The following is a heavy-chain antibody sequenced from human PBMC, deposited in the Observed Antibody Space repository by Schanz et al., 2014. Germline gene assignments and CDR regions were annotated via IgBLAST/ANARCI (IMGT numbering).Heavy chain of an antibody. CDR3: AKDHFGHYDSSGCSDCYYYGMDV. D-gene: IGHD3-22*01. CDR1: GFSFSGFS. CDR2: ISYDGRNK. V-gene: IGHV3-30*18. Sequence: QVQLVESGGGVVQPGRSLRLSCAGSGFSFSGFSMHWVRQAPGKGLEWVAVISYDGRNKYFADSVKGRFTISRDNSKNTLFLQVNSLRAEDTAVYYCAKDHFGHYDSSGCSDCYYYGMDVWGQGTTVTVSS. J-gene: IGHJ6*02.